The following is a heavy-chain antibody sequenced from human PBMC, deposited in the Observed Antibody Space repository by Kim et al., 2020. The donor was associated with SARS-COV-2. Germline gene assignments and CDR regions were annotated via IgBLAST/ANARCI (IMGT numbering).Heavy chain of an antibody. J-gene: IGHJ3*02. CDR2: IYYSGST. CDR3: ASPNCSGGSCYSDGAFDI. CDR1: GGSISSSSYY. Sequence: SDTLSLTCTVSGGSISSSSYYWGWIRQPPGKGLEWIGSIYYSGSTYYNPSLKSRVTISVDTSKNQFSLKLSSVTAADTAVYYCASPNCSGGSCYSDGAFDIWGQGTMVTVSS. V-gene: IGHV4-39*01. D-gene: IGHD2-15*01.